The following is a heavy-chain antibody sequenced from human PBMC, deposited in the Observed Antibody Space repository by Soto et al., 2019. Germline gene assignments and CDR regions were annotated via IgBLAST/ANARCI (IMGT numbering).Heavy chain of an antibody. CDR2: ISYDGSNK. Sequence: HPGGSLRLSCAASGFTFSSYGMHWVRQAPGKGLEWVAVISYDGSNKYYADSVKGRFTISRDNSKNTLYLQMNSLRAEDTAVYYCAKAEKEGSRWLQSIGTFDYWGQGTLVTVSS. CDR3: AKAEKEGSRWLQSIGTFDY. J-gene: IGHJ4*02. V-gene: IGHV3-30*18. CDR1: GFTFSSYG. D-gene: IGHD5-12*01.